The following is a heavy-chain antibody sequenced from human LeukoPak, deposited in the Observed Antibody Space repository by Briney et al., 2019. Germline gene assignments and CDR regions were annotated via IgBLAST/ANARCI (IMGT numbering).Heavy chain of an antibody. D-gene: IGHD3-3*01. CDR3: ATVSVLRFLEWSPYAFDI. V-gene: IGHV1-24*01. CDR2: FDPEDGET. Sequence: ASVKVSCKVSGYTLTELSMHWVRQAPGKGLEWMGGFDPEDGETIYAQKFQGRVTMTEDTSTDTAYMELSSLRSEDTAVYYCATVSVLRFLEWSPYAFDIWGQGTMVTVSS. J-gene: IGHJ3*02. CDR1: GYTLTELS.